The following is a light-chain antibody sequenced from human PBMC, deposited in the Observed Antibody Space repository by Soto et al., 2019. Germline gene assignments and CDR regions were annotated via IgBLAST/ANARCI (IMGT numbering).Light chain of an antibody. CDR3: QHSVSFPFT. CDR2: AAS. V-gene: IGKV1-39*01. J-gene: IGKJ2*01. Sequence: DILMTQSPSSLSASVGDRVTITCRANQTITRYLNWYQQKPGTAPKLLSYAASSLQEGVPSRFRGSGSGKDLTLTISNLQAEDFAAYSCQHSVSFPFTFGQGTKLEIK. CDR1: QTITRY.